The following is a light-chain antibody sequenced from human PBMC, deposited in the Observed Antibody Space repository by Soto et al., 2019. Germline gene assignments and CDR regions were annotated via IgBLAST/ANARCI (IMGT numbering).Light chain of an antibody. Sequence: ESVVTQSPATLSLSPGERATLSCGASQSVRSTYVAWYQQKPGLAPRLLIYDASTRATGIPDRFSGSGSGTDFSLRIRRLEPEVFALYFCQQYGTSPTPFAPGPRPEIK. CDR3: QQYGTSPTP. J-gene: IGKJ5*01. CDR2: DAS. V-gene: IGKV3D-20*01. CDR1: QSVRSTY.